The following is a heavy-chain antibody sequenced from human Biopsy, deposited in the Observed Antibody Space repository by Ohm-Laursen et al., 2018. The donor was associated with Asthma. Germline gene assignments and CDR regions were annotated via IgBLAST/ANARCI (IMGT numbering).Heavy chain of an antibody. CDR2: ISWNSATI. CDR1: GFKFDEYT. CDR3: AKVRSDWVITESFDY. V-gene: IGHV3-9*01. Sequence: SLRLSCTASGFKFDEYTMHWVRQAPGKVLEWVSGISWNSATIGYADSVEGRFTISRDNAKNSVFLHMDSLRPEDTAFYYCAKVRSDWVITESFDYWGQGVLVTISS. J-gene: IGHJ4*02. D-gene: IGHD3-22*01.